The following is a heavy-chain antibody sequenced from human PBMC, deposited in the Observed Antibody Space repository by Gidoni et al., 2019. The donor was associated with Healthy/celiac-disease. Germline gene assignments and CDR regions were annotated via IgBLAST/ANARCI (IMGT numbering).Heavy chain of an antibody. Sequence: EVQLVEPGGGLVQPGRSLRLSCAASGFTFDDYAMHWVRQAPGKGLEWVSGISWNSGSIGYADSVKGRFTISRDNAKNSLYLQMNSLRAEDTALYYCAKDIGGWLGFDYWGQGTLVTASS. D-gene: IGHD6-19*01. V-gene: IGHV3-9*01. CDR1: GFTFDDYA. CDR3: AKDIGGWLGFDY. J-gene: IGHJ4*02. CDR2: ISWNSGSI.